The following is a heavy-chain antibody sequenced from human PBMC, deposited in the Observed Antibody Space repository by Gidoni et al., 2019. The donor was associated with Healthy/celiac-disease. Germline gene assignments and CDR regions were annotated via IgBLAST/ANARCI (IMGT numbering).Heavy chain of an antibody. CDR3: ARPKYGSGTSGYFDY. J-gene: IGHJ4*02. V-gene: IGHV3-30*04. Sequence: QVQLVESGGGVVKPGRSLRLSCAASGFTFSSYARHWVRQAPGKGLEWVAVRSYDGSNKYYADSVKGRFTISRDNSKNTLYLQMNSLRAEDTAVYYCARPKYGSGTSGYFDYWGQGTLVTVSS. CDR2: RSYDGSNK. CDR1: GFTFSSYA. D-gene: IGHD3-10*01.